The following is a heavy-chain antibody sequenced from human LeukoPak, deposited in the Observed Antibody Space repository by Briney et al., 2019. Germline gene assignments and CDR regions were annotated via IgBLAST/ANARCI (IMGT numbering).Heavy chain of an antibody. CDR1: GGTFSSYA. CDR2: IIPIFGTA. Sequence: SVKVSRKASGGTFSSYAISWVRQAPGQGLEWMGGIIPIFGTANYAQKFQGRVTITADESTSTLYMELSSLRSEDTAVYYCARNSIVDSSGYYYFDYWGQGTLVTVSS. V-gene: IGHV1-69*13. J-gene: IGHJ4*02. D-gene: IGHD3-22*01. CDR3: ARNSIVDSSGYYYFDY.